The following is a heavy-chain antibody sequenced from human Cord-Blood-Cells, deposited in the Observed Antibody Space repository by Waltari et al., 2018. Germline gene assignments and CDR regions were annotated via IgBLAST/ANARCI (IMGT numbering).Heavy chain of an antibody. Sequence: QVQLVQSGAEVKKPGSSVKVSCKASGGTFSSYAISWVRQAPGQGLEWMGGILPGLGIAKYAQKVQGRVTVTADKSPGTAYMELSSLRSGDRAVYYCAIPILAYCGGDCYDYWGQGTLVSVSS. CDR1: GGTFSSYA. CDR2: ILPGLGIA. D-gene: IGHD2-21*01. J-gene: IGHJ4*02. V-gene: IGHV1-69*10. CDR3: AIPILAYCGGDCYDY.